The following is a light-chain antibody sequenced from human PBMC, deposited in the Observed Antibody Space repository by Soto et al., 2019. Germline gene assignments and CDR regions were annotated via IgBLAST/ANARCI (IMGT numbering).Light chain of an antibody. V-gene: IGLV1-40*01. CDR2: GDN. J-gene: IGLJ1*01. CDR1: TSNIGAPYD. CDR3: QSYDISLHHYV. Sequence: QSVLTQPPSVSGAPGQRVDISCTGSTSNIGAPYDVHWYQHLPGTAPKLLIYGDNNRPSGVPDRFSGSKSGTSASLAITRLQAEDEAGYYCQSYDISLHHYVFGTGTKVTVL.